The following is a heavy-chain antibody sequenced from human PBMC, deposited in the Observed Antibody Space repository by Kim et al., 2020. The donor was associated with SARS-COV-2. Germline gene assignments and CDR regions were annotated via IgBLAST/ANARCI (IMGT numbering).Heavy chain of an antibody. CDR2: ISAYTGNT. D-gene: IGHD1-26*01. Sequence: ASVKVSCKASGYTFTSYGISWVRQAPGQGLEWMGWISAYTGNTNYAQKLQGRVTMTTDTSTSTAYMELRSLRSDDTAVYYCARDAGKWEKRTDYYYYGMDVWGQGTTVTVSS. CDR3: ARDAGKWEKRTDYYYYGMDV. J-gene: IGHJ6*02. CDR1: GYTFTSYG. V-gene: IGHV1-18*01.